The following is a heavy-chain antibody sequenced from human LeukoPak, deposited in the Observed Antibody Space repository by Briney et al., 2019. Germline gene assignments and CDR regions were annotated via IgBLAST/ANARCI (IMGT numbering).Heavy chain of an antibody. V-gene: IGHV4-38-2*02. D-gene: IGHD3-10*01. CDR3: ASTGPFVAQSSDY. CDR1: GYSISSGYY. Sequence: SETLSLTCTVSGYSISSGYYWGWIRQPPGKGLEGIGSIYHSGSTYYNPSLKSRVTISVDKSKNQFSLKLSSVTAADTAVYYCASTGPFVAQSSDYWGQGTLVTVSS. J-gene: IGHJ4*02. CDR2: IYHSGST.